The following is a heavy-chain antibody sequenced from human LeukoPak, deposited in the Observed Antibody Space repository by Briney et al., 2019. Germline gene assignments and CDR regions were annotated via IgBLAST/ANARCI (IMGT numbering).Heavy chain of an antibody. Sequence: ASVKVSCKASGYTFTSYYMHWARQAPGQGLEWMGIINPSGGSTSYAQKFQGRVTMTRDTSTSTVYMELSSLRSEDTAVYYCARASMSHAFDIWGQGTMVTVSS. CDR2: INPSGGST. CDR1: GYTFTSYY. J-gene: IGHJ3*02. CDR3: ARASMSHAFDI. V-gene: IGHV1-46*01.